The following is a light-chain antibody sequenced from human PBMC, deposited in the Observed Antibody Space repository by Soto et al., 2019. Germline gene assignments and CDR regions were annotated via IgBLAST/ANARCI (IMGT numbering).Light chain of an antibody. V-gene: IGKV3-20*01. CDR2: GAS. Sequence: EIVLTQSPGTLSLSPGERATLSCRASQSVSSSYLAWYQQKAGEAPRLLVYGASTRATGIPDRFSGSGSGTDFTLTISSLEPADFAVYYCQQYGGSPLVTFGQGTKLEIK. CDR1: QSVSSSY. CDR3: QQYGGSPLVT. J-gene: IGKJ2*01.